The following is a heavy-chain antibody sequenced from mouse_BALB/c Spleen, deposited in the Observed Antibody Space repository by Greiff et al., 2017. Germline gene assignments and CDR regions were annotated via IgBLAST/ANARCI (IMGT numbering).Heavy chain of an antibody. J-gene: IGHJ4*01. CDR1: GFNIKDTY. CDR3: ARSGTHYYAMDY. Sequence: VQLKQSGAELVKPGASVKLSCTASGFNIKDTYMHWVKQRPGQGLDWIGYINPYNDYTSYNKKFKGKATLTVDKSSSTAYMELSSLTSEDSAVYYCARSGTHYYAMDYWGQGTSVTVSS. V-gene: IGHV14-3*02. CDR2: INPYNDYT. D-gene: IGHD4-1*01.